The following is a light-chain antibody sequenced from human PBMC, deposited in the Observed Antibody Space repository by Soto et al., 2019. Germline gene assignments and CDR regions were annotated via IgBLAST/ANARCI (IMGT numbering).Light chain of an antibody. CDR2: GNS. V-gene: IGLV1-40*01. J-gene: IGLJ2*01. CDR3: QSYDSSLSGFVV. Sequence: QSVLTQPPSVSGAPGQRVTISCTGSSSNIVAGYDVHWYQQLPGTAPKLLIYGNSNRPSGVPDRFSGSKSATSASLAITGLQAEDEADYYCQSYDSSLSGFVVFGGGTKLTVL. CDR1: SSNIVAGYD.